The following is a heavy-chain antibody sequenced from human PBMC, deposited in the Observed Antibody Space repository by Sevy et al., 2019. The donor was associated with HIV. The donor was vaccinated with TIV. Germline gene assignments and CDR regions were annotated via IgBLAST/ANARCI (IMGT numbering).Heavy chain of an antibody. CDR1: GFTFSSYS. CDR2: ISSSSSNI. CDR3: ARDAVDYDYVWGSYHHG. J-gene: IGHJ4*02. Sequence: GGSLRLSCAASGFTFSSYSMNWVRQAPGKGLEWVSSISSSSSNIYYADSVKGRFTIYSDNAKNSLYLQMNSLRAEDTAVYYCARDAVDYDYVWGSYHHGWGQGTLVTVSS. V-gene: IGHV3-21*01. D-gene: IGHD3-16*02.